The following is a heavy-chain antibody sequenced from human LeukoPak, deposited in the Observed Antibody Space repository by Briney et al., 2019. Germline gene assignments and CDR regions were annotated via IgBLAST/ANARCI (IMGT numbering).Heavy chain of an antibody. CDR1: GGSISSYY. CDR2: IYYTGST. CDR3: VKSNGRYQPWTLDI. J-gene: IGHJ3*02. D-gene: IGHD2-2*01. Sequence: SETLSLTCTVSGGSISSYYWSWIRQPPGKGLEWIGYIYYTGSTNYNPSLTSRVTISVDTSNNRLSLKVNSVTAADTAMYYCVKSNGRYQPWTLDIWGRGTMVTVSS. V-gene: IGHV4-59*01.